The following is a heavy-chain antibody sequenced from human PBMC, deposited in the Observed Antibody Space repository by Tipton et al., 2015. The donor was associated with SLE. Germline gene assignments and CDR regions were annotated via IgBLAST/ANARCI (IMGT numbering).Heavy chain of an antibody. Sequence: TLSLTCTVSGGSISSYYWSWIRQPAGGGLEWIGRTYTNENTNYNPSLKSRVTMSVDTSKNHFSLKLSSVTAADTAVYYCAREFLNPVTTVHYYFDLWGRGTLVTVSS. CDR1: GGSISSYY. D-gene: IGHD4-11*01. CDR2: TYTNENT. V-gene: IGHV4-4*07. CDR3: AREFLNPVTTVHYYFDL. J-gene: IGHJ2*01.